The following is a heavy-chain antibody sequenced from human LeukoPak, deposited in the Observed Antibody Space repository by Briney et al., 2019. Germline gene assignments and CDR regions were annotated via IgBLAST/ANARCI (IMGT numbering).Heavy chain of an antibody. CDR1: GYSISSGYY. CDR2: IYYSGST. V-gene: IGHV4-38-2*02. Sequence: SETLSLTCTVSGYSISSGYYWGWIRQPPGKGLEWIGSIYYSGSTYYNPSLKSRVTISVDTSKNQFSLKLSSVTAADTAVYYCARICFRGGQGYGYDYDLYGFDPWGQGTLVTVSS. J-gene: IGHJ5*02. D-gene: IGHD4-17*01. CDR3: ARICFRGGQGYGYDYDLYGFDP.